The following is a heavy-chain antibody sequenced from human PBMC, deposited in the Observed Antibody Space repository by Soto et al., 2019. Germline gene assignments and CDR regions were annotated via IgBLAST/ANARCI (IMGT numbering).Heavy chain of an antibody. CDR2: IYPGDSDT. Sequence: GGSLKISWKGSGYSFTSYWIGWVRQMPGKGLEWMGIIYPGDSDTRYSPSFQGQVTISADKSISTAYLQWSSLKASDTAMYYCPIRKEYDYHGIFVWRQGPTGTDS. CDR1: GYSFTSYW. J-gene: IGHJ6*02. CDR3: PIRKEYDYHGIFV. V-gene: IGHV5-51*01.